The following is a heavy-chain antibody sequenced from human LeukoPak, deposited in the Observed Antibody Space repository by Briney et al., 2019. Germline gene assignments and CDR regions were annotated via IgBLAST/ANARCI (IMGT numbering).Heavy chain of an antibody. CDR1: GYTFTGYY. CDR3: AKGHWNYWFDP. J-gene: IGHJ5*02. CDR2: INPNSGGT. D-gene: IGHD1-7*01. V-gene: IGHV1-2*02. Sequence: ASVKVSCKASGYTFTGYYMHWLRQAPGQGREWMGWINPNSGGTNYEQKFQGRVTMTRDTSISTAYMELSRLRSDDTAVYYCAKGHWNYWFDPWGQGTLVTVSS.